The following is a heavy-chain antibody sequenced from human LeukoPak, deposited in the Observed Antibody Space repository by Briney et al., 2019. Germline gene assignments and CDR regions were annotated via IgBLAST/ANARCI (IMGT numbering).Heavy chain of an antibody. CDR1: GYTFTSNY. V-gene: IGHV1-46*01. J-gene: IGHJ4*02. CDR3: ARDQEGFDY. Sequence: ASVKVSCKASGYTFTSNYVNWVRQAPGQRLEWMGMIYPRDGSTSYAQKFQGRVTVTRDTSTSTVHMELSGLRSEDTAVYYCARDQEGFDYWGQGTLVTVSS. CDR2: IYPRDGST.